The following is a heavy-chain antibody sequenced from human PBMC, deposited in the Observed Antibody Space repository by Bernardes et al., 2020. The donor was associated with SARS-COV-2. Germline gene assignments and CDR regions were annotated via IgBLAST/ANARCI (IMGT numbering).Heavy chain of an antibody. D-gene: IGHD2-2*02. J-gene: IGHJ4*02. V-gene: IGHV4-59*08. CDR2: IYYSGST. Sequence: SETLSLTCTVSGGSISSYYWSWIRQPPGKGLEWIGYIYYSGSTNYNPSLKSRVTISVDTSKNQFSLKLSSVTAADTAVYYCARHESVVPAAIFDYWGQGTLVTVSS. CDR3: ARHESVVPAAIFDY. CDR1: GGSISSYY.